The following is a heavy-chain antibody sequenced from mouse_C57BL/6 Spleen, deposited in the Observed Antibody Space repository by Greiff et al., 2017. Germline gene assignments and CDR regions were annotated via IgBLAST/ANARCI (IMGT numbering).Heavy chain of an antibody. CDR1: GYTFTSYW. D-gene: IGHD1-1*01. Sequence: VQLQQPGAELVMPGASVKLSCKASGYTFTSYWMHWVKQRPGPGLEWIGEIDPADSNTNYNQKFKGKSTLTVDKSSSTAYMQLRSLPSEDSAVYYCARSVYYGSSYAFAYWGQGTLVTVSA. J-gene: IGHJ3*01. CDR2: IDPADSNT. CDR3: ARSVYYGSSYAFAY. V-gene: IGHV1-69*01.